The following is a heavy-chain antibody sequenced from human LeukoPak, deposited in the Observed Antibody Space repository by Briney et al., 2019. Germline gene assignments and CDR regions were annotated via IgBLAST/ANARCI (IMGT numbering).Heavy chain of an antibody. CDR3: TTDGVDFWSGYYIGNY. D-gene: IGHD3-3*01. CDR2: IKSNVDGGAR. J-gene: IGHJ4*02. CDR1: GFTFSDIW. V-gene: IGHV3-15*01. Sequence: GGSLRLSCAASGFTFSDIWMSWVRPAPGKGVEWVGRIKSNVDGGARDYAAPVKGRFTISRDDSKNTLYLQMSRLKTEDTGVYYCTTDGVDFWSGYYIGNYWGQGTLVAVSS.